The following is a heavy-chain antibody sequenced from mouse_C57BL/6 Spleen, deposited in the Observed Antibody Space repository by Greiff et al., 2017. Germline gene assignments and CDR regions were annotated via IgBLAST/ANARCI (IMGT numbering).Heavy chain of an antibody. CDR3: ARFGYYFDY. CDR1: GFTFTDYY. CDR2: IRNKANGYTT. V-gene: IGHV7-3*01. Sequence: EVQVVESGGGLVQPGGSLILSCAASGFTFTDYYMSWVRQPPGKALEWLGFIRNKANGYTTEYSASVKGRFTISRDNSQSILYLQMNALRAEDSATYYCARFGYYFDYWGQGTTLTVSS. J-gene: IGHJ2*01.